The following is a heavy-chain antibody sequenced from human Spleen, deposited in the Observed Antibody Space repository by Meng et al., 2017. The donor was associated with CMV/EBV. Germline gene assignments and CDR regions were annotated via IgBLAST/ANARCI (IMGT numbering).Heavy chain of an antibody. CDR1: GFTFSSYA. V-gene: IGHV3-30*04. CDR2: ISYDGSNK. Sequence: GESLKISCAASGFTFSSYAMHWVRQAPGKGLEWVAVISYDGSNKYYADSVKGRFTISRDNSKNTLYLQMNSLRAEDTAVYYCARPTPSSPAQAAYDYWGQGTLVTVSS. CDR3: ARPTPSSPAQAAYDY. D-gene: IGHD6-13*01. J-gene: IGHJ4*02.